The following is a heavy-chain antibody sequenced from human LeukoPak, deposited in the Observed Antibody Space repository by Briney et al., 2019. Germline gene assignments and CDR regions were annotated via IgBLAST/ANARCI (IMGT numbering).Heavy chain of an antibody. J-gene: IGHJ6*03. Sequence: GASVKVSCKASGYTFTSYGLSRVRQAPGQGLEWMGWMNPNSGNTGYAQKFQGRVTITRNTSISTAYMELSSLRSEDTAVYYCARSGGLWFGNYYYYMDVWGKGTTVTVSS. CDR2: MNPNSGNT. CDR1: GYTFTSYG. D-gene: IGHD3-10*01. V-gene: IGHV1-8*01. CDR3: ARSGGLWFGNYYYYMDV.